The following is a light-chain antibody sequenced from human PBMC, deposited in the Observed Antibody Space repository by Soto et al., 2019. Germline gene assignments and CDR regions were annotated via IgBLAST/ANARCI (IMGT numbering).Light chain of an antibody. V-gene: IGKV3-20*01. CDR2: GIS. Sequence: EIVLTQSPGTLSLSPGERATLSCRDSHTISSSYLAWYQQKPGQAPRLLMYGISRRATGIPDRFSGSGSVTDVTLTITRLEPEDCAVYYCQQYVTSSPRTFGQGTKVEIK. CDR1: HTISSSY. CDR3: QQYVTSSPRT. J-gene: IGKJ1*01.